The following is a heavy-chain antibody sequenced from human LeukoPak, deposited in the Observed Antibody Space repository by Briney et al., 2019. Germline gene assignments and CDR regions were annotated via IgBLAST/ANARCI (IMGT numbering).Heavy chain of an antibody. D-gene: IGHD6-13*01. CDR3: ARGGSSSWYVIDY. CDR1: GGSISSSNW. V-gene: IGHV4-4*02. Sequence: SGTLSLTCAVSGGSISSSNWWRWFRQPPGKGLEWIGEIYHSGSTNYNPSLKSRVTISVDKSKNQFSLKLSSVTAADTAAYYCARGGSSSWYVIDYWGQGTLVTVSS. J-gene: IGHJ4*02. CDR2: IYHSGST.